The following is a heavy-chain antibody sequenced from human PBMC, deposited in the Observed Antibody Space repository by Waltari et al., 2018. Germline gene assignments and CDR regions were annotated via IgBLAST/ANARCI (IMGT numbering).Heavy chain of an antibody. V-gene: IGHV1-8*03. D-gene: IGHD5-12*01. CDR3: ARGGNSGYDQGHYYYYYMDV. CDR1: GYTFPSYD. J-gene: IGHJ6*03. CDR2: MNPNSGNT. Sequence: QVQLVQSGAEVKKPGASVKVSCKASGYTFPSYDINWVRQATGQGLEWMGWMNPNSGNTGYAQKFQGRVTITRNTSISTAYMELSRLRSDDTAVYYCARGGNSGYDQGHYYYYYMDVWGKGTTVTVSS.